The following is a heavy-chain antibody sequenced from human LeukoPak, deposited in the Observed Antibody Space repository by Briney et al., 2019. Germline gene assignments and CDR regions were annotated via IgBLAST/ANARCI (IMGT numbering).Heavy chain of an antibody. Sequence: GGSLRLSCAASGFTFSSYDMHWVRQATGKGLEWVSAIGTAGDTYYPGSVKGRFTISRENAKNSLYLQMNSLRAGDTAVYYCAKDFRDGYNHPSYYFDSWGQGTLVTVSS. J-gene: IGHJ4*02. CDR1: GFTFSSYD. CDR3: AKDFRDGYNHPSYYFDS. CDR2: IGTAGDT. D-gene: IGHD5-12*01. V-gene: IGHV3-13*01.